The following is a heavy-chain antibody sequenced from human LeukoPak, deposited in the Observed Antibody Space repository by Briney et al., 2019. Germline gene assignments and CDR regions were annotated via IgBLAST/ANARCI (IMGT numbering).Heavy chain of an antibody. Sequence: PSETLSLTCAVSGGSFSGYYWSWIRQPPGKGLEWIGEINHSGSTNYNPSLRSRVTISVDTSKNQFSLKLSSVTAADTAVYYCASRFYYYDSSGYYERIKPLHRYFQHWGQGTLVTVFS. CDR3: ASRFYYYDSSGYYERIKPLHRYFQH. D-gene: IGHD3-22*01. J-gene: IGHJ1*01. CDR1: GGSFSGYY. CDR2: INHSGST. V-gene: IGHV4-34*01.